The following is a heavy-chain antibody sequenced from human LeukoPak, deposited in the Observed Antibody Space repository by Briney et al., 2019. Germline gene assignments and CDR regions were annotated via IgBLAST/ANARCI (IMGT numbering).Heavy chain of an antibody. J-gene: IGHJ4*02. V-gene: IGHV3-33*06. CDR1: GFTFNKNV. CDR3: TNGNGGYQFDY. CDR2: IWNGGNKK. D-gene: IGHD3-22*01. Sequence: GTSLRLSCSASGFTFNKNVMHWVRQAPGKGLEWVAVIWNGGNKKYYAESVKGRFTISRDNSKNTLYLQMNSLRDEDTAVYYCTNGNGGYQFDYWGQGTLVTVSS.